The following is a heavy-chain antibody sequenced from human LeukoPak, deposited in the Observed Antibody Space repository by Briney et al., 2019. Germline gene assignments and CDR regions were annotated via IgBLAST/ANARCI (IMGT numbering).Heavy chain of an antibody. CDR2: IANDGKDK. J-gene: IGHJ4*02. CDR3: AKDQQVGAAAYYFDS. CDR1: GFTFSRYG. D-gene: IGHD6-13*01. Sequence: QAGGSLRLSCAASGFTFSRYGLHWVRQAPGKELEWVAVIANDGKDKKYADSVKGRFSISRDNSKSTLYLQMNSLRAEDTGVYYCAKDQQVGAAAYYFDSWGQGTLVTVPS. V-gene: IGHV3-30*18.